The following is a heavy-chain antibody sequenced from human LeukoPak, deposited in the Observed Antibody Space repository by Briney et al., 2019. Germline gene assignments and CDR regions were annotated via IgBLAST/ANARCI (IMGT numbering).Heavy chain of an antibody. CDR3: ASLRGLYCSSTSCPLGYFDY. J-gene: IGHJ4*02. CDR1: GGSISSSSYY. D-gene: IGHD2-2*01. CDR2: IYYSGST. V-gene: IGHV4-39*01. Sequence: SETLSLTCTVSGGSISSSSYYWGWIRQPPGKGLEWIGSIYYSGSTYYNPSLKSRVTISVDTSKNQFSLKLSSVTAADTAVYYCASLRGLYCSSTSCPLGYFDYWGQGTLVTVSS.